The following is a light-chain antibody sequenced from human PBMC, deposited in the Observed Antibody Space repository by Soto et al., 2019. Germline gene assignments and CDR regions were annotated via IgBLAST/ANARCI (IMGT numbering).Light chain of an antibody. CDR2: GAS. J-gene: IGKJ1*01. CDR3: QQYGSSPWT. CDR1: QSVSSSY. V-gene: IGKV3-20*01. Sequence: EIVLTQSPGTLSLSPGERATLSCRASQSVSSSYLAWYQQKPGQAPMLLIYGASSRVTGIPDRFSGSGSGTDFTLTISRLEPEDFAVYYCQQYGSSPWTFGQGTKVEIK.